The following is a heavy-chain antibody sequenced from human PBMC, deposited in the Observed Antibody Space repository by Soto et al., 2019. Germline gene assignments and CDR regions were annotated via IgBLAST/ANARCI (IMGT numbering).Heavy chain of an antibody. V-gene: IGHV4-39*01. CDR1: GGSISSSDFY. Sequence: KTSETLSLTCTVSGGSISSSDFYWGWLRQTPGKGLEFIGSMYYSGTTYYNPSLKSRVTISVDTSKNQFTLKLISVTAADTAVYYCARHRVSGVVIIIYANRNWFDPWGQGTLVTVSS. CDR3: ARHRVSGVVIIIYANRNWFDP. CDR2: MYYSGTT. J-gene: IGHJ5*02. D-gene: IGHD3-3*01.